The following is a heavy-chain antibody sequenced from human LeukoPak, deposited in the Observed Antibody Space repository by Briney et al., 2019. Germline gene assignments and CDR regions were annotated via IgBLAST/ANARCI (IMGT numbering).Heavy chain of an antibody. Sequence: GASVKVSCKASGYTFTSYGISWVRQAPGQGLEWMGWISAYNGNTNYAQKLQGRVTMTTDTSTSTAYMELRSLRSDDTAVYYCARSRSGGTSRDAFDIWGQGTMVTVSP. CDR2: ISAYNGNT. J-gene: IGHJ3*02. D-gene: IGHD2-15*01. CDR3: ARSRSGGTSRDAFDI. CDR1: GYTFTSYG. V-gene: IGHV1-18*01.